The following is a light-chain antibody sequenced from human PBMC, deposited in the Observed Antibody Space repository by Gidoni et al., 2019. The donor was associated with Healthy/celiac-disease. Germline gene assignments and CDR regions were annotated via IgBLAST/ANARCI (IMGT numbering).Light chain of an antibody. V-gene: IGKV3-11*01. J-gene: IGKJ1*01. CDR3: QQRSNWPPWT. Sequence: VLPQSPATLSLSPVESATLSCRASPSVSSYLACYQQKPGQAPRLLIDDASNRAPGSPARFSGSGSGTDVTLTISSIEHEDCAVYYCQQRSNWPPWTVGQGTKVEIK. CDR1: PSVSSY. CDR2: DAS.